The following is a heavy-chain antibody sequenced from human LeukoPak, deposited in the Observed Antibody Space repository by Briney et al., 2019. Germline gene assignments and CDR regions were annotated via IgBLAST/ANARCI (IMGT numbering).Heavy chain of an antibody. J-gene: IGHJ4*02. CDR3: ARLGSDCGGGNCY. Sequence: ASVKVPFKASGYTLTTLCKTWVRQAPGQGVEGMGWINTYNGNTNYAQNLPGRVTMTTDTSTSTAYMELRSLTSDDTAVYYCARLGSDCGGGNCYWGQGTLVTVSS. CDR1: GYTLTTLC. D-gene: IGHD2-15*01. V-gene: IGHV1-18*01. CDR2: INTYNGNT.